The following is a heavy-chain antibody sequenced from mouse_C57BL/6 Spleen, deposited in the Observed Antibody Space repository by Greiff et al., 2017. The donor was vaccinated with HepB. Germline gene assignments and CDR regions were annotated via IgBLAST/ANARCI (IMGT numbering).Heavy chain of an antibody. J-gene: IGHJ3*01. D-gene: IGHD1-1*01. V-gene: IGHV1-50*01. Sequence: QVQLKESGAELVKPGASVKLSCKASGYTFTSYWMQWVKQRPGQGLEWIGEIDPSDSYTNYNQKFKGKATLTVDTSSSTAYMQLSSLTSEDSAVYYCARKGNYEGVAYWGQGTLVTVSA. CDR1: GYTFTSYW. CDR2: IDPSDSYT. CDR3: ARKGNYEGVAY.